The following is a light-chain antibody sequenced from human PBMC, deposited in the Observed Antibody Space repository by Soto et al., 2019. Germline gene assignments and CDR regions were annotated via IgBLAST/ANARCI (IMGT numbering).Light chain of an antibody. CDR2: DAS. CDR1: QDISYY. V-gene: IGKV1-16*02. J-gene: IGKJ5*01. CDR3: QQYKRYPIT. Sequence: DIQMTQSPSSLSASVGDRVTITCRASQDISYYLAWFQQRPGKAPKSLIYDASRLQSGVPSKFSGSGSGTDFTLTISNLQPEDFATYYCQQYKRYPITFGQGTRLEIK.